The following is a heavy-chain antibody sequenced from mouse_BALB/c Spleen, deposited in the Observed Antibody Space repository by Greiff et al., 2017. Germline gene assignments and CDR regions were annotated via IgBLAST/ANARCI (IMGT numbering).Heavy chain of an antibody. CDR3: TRGGYYDYDGSDY. CDR2: INPSNGGT. Sequence: QVQLQQSGAELAKPGASVKMSCKASGYTFTSYWMHWIKQRPEQGLERIGEINPSNGGTNYNEKFTSKATLTVDKSSSTAYMQLSSLTSEDSAVYYCTRGGYYDYDGSDYWGQGTTLTVSS. D-gene: IGHD2-4*01. J-gene: IGHJ2*01. CDR1: GYTFTSYW. V-gene: IGHV1S81*02.